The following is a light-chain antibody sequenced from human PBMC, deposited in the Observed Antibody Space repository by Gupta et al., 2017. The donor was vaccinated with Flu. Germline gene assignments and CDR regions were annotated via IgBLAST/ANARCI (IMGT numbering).Light chain of an antibody. V-gene: IGKV1-5*03. CDR2: AS. J-gene: IGKJ1*01. CDR3: QQYRSSPWT. Sequence: ASSLETGGPSRFSGSGSGTKFSLTIRSLQPDDFATYYCQQYRSSPWTFGQGTKVEIK.